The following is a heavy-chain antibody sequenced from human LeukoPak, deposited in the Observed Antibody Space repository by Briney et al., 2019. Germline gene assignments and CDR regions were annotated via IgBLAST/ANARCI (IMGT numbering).Heavy chain of an antibody. CDR3: ARGEDIVVVPAANYFDY. D-gene: IGHD2-2*01. J-gene: IGHJ4*02. CDR1: GYTLTSYY. Sequence: ASVKVSCKASGYTLTSYYMHWVRQAPGQGLEWMGIINPSGGSTSYAQKFQGRVTMTRDTSTSTVYMELSSLRSEDTAVYYCARGEDIVVVPAANYFDYWGQGTLVTVSS. V-gene: IGHV1-46*03. CDR2: INPSGGST.